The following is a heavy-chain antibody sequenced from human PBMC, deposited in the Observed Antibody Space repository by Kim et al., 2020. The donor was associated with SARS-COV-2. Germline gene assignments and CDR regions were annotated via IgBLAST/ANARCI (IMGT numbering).Heavy chain of an antibody. CDR2: ISVSGDIT. J-gene: IGHJ3*01. D-gene: IGHD2-2*01. CDR3: AKGGSTSGYAFDL. CDR1: GFTFSKFA. Sequence: GGSLRLSCAAPGFTFSKFAMSWVRQAPGKGLEWVSIISVSGDITYYADSVKGRFTISRDNSKSTLYLQLNSLRAEDTALYYCAKGGSTSGYAFDLWCQGTLVTVFS. V-gene: IGHV3-23*01.